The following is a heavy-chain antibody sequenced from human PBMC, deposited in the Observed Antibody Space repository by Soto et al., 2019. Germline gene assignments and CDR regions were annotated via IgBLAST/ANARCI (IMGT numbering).Heavy chain of an antibody. CDR2: IIPILGIA. D-gene: IGHD1-26*01. CDR3: ARIVGATTGASYYYGMDV. V-gene: IGHV1-69*02. CDR1: GGTFSSYT. Sequence: ASVKVSCKASGGTFSSYTISWVRQAPGQGLEWMGRIIPILGIANYAQKFQGRVTITADKSTSTAYMELSSLRSEDTAVYYCARIVGATTGASYYYGMDVWGQGTTVTVSS. J-gene: IGHJ6*02.